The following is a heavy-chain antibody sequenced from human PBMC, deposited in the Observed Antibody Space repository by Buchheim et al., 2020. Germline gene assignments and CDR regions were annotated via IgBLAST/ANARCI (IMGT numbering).Heavy chain of an antibody. CDR1: GFTFSTYA. CDR2: ISGNGVST. D-gene: IGHD1-14*01. Sequence: EVQLLESGGDLVQPGGSLRLSCAASGFTFSTYAMRWVRQAPGKGLEWVSGISGNGVSTKYADSVKGRFTISRDNSKSTLYIQMNSLRAEDTTVYYCTKITSRYFDYWGQGTL. J-gene: IGHJ4*02. CDR3: TKITSRYFDY. V-gene: IGHV3-23*01.